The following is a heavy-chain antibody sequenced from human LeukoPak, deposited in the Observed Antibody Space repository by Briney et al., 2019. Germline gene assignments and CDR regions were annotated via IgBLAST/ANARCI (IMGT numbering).Heavy chain of an antibody. CDR1: GYTFTSYD. Sequence: EASVKVSCKASGYTFTSYDINWVRQATGQGLEWMGWMNPNSGNTGYAQKFQGRVTMTRNTSISTAYMELSSLRSEDTAVYYCARDLPFIVVVPAAIGAWFDPWGQGTLVTVSS. V-gene: IGHV1-8*01. D-gene: IGHD2-2*01. J-gene: IGHJ5*02. CDR3: ARDLPFIVVVPAAIGAWFDP. CDR2: MNPNSGNT.